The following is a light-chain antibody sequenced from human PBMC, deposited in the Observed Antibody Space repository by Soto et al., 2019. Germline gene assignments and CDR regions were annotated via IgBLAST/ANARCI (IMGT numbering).Light chain of an antibody. CDR1: QSVTSTY. CDR3: QKYGSSPQT. CDR2: GAS. V-gene: IGKV3-20*01. J-gene: IGKJ1*01. Sequence: EIVLTQSPGTLSLSPGERATLSCRASQSVTSTYLAWYQQKPGQAPRLLIYGASSRATGVPDRFSGSGSGTDFTITISRLEPEDFEVYYCQKYGSSPQTFGQGTK.